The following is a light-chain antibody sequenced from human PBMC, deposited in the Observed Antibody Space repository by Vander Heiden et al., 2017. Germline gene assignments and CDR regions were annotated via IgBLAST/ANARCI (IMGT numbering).Light chain of an antibody. CDR1: QSVLYSSNNKNY. CDR3: QQDDSTPYT. CDR2: WAS. Sequence: DIVMTQSPDSLAVSLGERATINCKSSQSVLYSSNNKNYLAWYQQKPGQPPKLLIYWASTRESGVPDRFSGSGSGTDFTLTISSLQAEDEAVYYCQQDDSTPYTFGQGTKLEIK. J-gene: IGKJ2*01. V-gene: IGKV4-1*01.